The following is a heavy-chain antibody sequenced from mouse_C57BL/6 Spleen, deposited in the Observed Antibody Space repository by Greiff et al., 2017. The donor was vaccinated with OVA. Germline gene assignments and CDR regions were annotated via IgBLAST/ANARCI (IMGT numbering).Heavy chain of an antibody. J-gene: IGHJ4*01. Sequence: QVQLQQPGAELVRPGSSVRLSCKASGYTFTSYWMHWVKQRPIQGLEWIGTIDPSDSETHYNQKFKYKATLTVDKSSSTAYMQLSSLTSEDSAVYYCARDDYAMDYWGQGTSVTVSS. V-gene: IGHV1-52*01. CDR2: IDPSDSET. D-gene: IGHD2-3*01. CDR3: ARDDYAMDY. CDR1: GYTFTSYW.